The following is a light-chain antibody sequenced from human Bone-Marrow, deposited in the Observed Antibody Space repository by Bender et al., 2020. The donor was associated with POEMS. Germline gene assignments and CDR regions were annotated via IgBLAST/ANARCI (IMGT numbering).Light chain of an antibody. J-gene: IGLJ2*01. CDR3: SSYISRQTPRV. Sequence: QSALTQPASVSGSPGQSITISCTGTSSDIGSYNLVAWYQQHPGKAPKLIVYEVRNRPSGISDRFSGSKSGNTASLTISGLQPEDEADYYCSSYISRQTPRVFGGGTKLTVL. CDR2: EVR. V-gene: IGLV2-23*02. CDR1: SSDIGSYNL.